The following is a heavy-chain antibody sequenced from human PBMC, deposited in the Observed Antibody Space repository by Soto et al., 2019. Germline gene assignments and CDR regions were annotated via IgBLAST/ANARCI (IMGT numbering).Heavy chain of an antibody. D-gene: IGHD3-3*01. CDR1: GFTFGDYA. CDR2: IRSKAYGGTT. CDR3: TRCSGGLEWLLSYHYYGMDV. Sequence: GGSLRLSCTASGFTFGDYAMSWVRQAPGKGLEWVGFIRSKAYGGTTEYAASVKGRFTISRDDSKSIAYLQMNSLKTEDTAVYYCTRCSGGLEWLLSYHYYGMDVWGQGTTVTVSS. J-gene: IGHJ6*02. V-gene: IGHV3-49*04.